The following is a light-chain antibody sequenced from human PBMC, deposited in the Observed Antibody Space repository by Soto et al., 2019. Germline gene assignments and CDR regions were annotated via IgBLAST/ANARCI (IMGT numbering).Light chain of an antibody. Sequence: AIRMTPSTASLSASTGDRVPITCWASQGISSYLAWYQQKPGKAPKLLIYAASTLQSGVPSRFSGSGSGTDFTLTISCLQSEDFATYYCQQYYSNPRTCGPGTKRIS. CDR1: QGISSY. V-gene: IGKV1-8*01. CDR3: QQYYSNPRT. CDR2: AAS. J-gene: IGKJ3*01.